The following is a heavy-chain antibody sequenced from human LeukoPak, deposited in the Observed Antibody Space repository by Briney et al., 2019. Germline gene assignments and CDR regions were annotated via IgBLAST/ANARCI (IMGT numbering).Heavy chain of an antibody. CDR2: IYHSGST. CDR1: GYSISSSYY. D-gene: IGHD3-22*01. Sequence: SETLSLTCAVSGYSISSSYYWGWIRQPPGKGLEWIGTIYHSGSTHYNPSLKSRVTLSVDTSKNQFSLKLRSVTAADTAVYYCARGGYYDSSGYYRLSRYPLDYWGQGTLVTVSS. J-gene: IGHJ4*02. CDR3: ARGGYYDSSGYYRLSRYPLDY. V-gene: IGHV4-38-2*01.